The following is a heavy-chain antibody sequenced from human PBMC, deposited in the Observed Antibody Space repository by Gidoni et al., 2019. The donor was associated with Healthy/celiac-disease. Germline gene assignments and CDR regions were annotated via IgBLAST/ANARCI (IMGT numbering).Heavy chain of an antibody. J-gene: IGHJ5*02. CDR2: IKKDGSEK. V-gene: IGHV3-7*01. CDR1: GFTLSSYW. Sequence: EVQLVESGGGLVQPGGSLRLSCAAPGFTLSSYWMSWVGQGQGKGREWVANIKKDGSEKYYVDYVKGRFTISRDNAKNSLYLQMNRLRAEDTAVYYCARSILSSAPYWFDPWGQGTLVTVSS. CDR3: ARSILSSAPYWFDP. D-gene: IGHD3-22*01.